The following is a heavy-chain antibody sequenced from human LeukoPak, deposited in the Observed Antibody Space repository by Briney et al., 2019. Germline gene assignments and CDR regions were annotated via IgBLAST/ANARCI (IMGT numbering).Heavy chain of an antibody. CDR2: ISAYSGNT. V-gene: IGHV1-18*01. D-gene: IGHD6-19*01. CDR1: GYTFTSYG. CDR3: ARDLRGWTYFFDY. J-gene: IGHJ4*02. Sequence: GASVKVSCKASGYTFTSYGISWVRQAPGQGLEWMGWISAYSGNTNYARNFQRTVTMTTDTSTSTAYMELRSLRSDDTAVYYCARDLRGWTYFFDYWGQGTLVTVSP.